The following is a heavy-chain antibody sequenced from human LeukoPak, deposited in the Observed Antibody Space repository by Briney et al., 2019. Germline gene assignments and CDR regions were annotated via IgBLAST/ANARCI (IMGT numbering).Heavy chain of an antibody. Sequence: SETLSLTCTVSGGSISSGSYYWSWIRQPAGKGLEWIGRIYTSGSTNYNPSLKSRVTISVDTSKNQFSLQLNSVTPEDTAVYYCARALGYSSGWYLGYYFDYWGQGTLVTVSS. D-gene: IGHD6-19*01. CDR2: IYTSGST. J-gene: IGHJ4*02. CDR3: ARALGYSSGWYLGYYFDY. CDR1: GGSISSGSYY. V-gene: IGHV4-61*02.